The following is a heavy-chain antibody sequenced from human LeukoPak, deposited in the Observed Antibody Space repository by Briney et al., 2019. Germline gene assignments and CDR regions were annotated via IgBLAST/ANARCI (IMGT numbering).Heavy chain of an antibody. V-gene: IGHV3-48*01. Sequence: AGGSLRLSCAASGFTFSSYSMNWVRQAPGKGLEWVSYISSSSSTIYYADSVKGRFTISRDNAKNSLYLQMNSLRAEDTAVYYCARGRGYTTFDYWGQGTLVTVSS. CDR2: ISSSSSTI. CDR3: ARGRGYTTFDY. J-gene: IGHJ4*02. D-gene: IGHD3-16*02. CDR1: GFTFSSYS.